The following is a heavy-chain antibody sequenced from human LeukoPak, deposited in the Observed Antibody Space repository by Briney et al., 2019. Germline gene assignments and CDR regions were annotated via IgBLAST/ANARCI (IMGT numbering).Heavy chain of an antibody. CDR3: ARGVGYCSSTSCYDWFDP. V-gene: IGHV4-30-2*01. CDR1: GGSISRGGYS. CDR2: IYHSGST. J-gene: IGHJ5*02. D-gene: IGHD2-2*01. Sequence: SQTRSLTGAVSGGSISRGGYSWSWIRQPPGKGLEWIGYIYHSGSTYYNPSLKSRVTISVDRSKNQFSLKLSSVTAADTAVYYCARGVGYCSSTSCYDWFDPWGQGTLVTVSS.